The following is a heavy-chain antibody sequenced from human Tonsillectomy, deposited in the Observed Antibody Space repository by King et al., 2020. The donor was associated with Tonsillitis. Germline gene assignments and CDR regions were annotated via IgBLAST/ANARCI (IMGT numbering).Heavy chain of an antibody. D-gene: IGHD2-21*02. V-gene: IGHV3-48*03. CDR3: ARYGYCGGGDCYTTPGVFGF. CDR2: ISSSGSTI. Sequence: VQLVESGGGLVQPGGSLRLSCAASGFTFSSYEMNWVRQAPGKGLEWVSYISSSGSTIYYTYSVKGRFTISRDNAKNSLYLQMNRLRAEDTAVYYCARYGYCGGGDCYTTPGVFGFWGQGTLVTVSS. J-gene: IGHJ4*02. CDR1: GFTFSSYE.